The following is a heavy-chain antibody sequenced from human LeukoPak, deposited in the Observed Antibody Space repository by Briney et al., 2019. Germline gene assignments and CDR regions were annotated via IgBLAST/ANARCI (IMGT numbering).Heavy chain of an antibody. CDR2: IIPIFGTA. CDR1: GGTFSSYA. J-gene: IGHJ6*02. D-gene: IGHD6-13*01. Sequence: SVKVSCKASGGTFSSYAISWVRQAPGQGLEWMGGIIPIFGTANYAQKFQGRVTITADESTSTAYMELSSLGSEDTAVYYCATVSAGIAATYYYYGMDVWGQGTTVTVSS. V-gene: IGHV1-69*01. CDR3: ATVSAGIAATYYYYGMDV.